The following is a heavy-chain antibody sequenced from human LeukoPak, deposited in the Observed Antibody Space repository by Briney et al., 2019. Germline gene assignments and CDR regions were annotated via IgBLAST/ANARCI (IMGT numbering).Heavy chain of an antibody. CDR2: IYYSGST. V-gene: IGHV4-39*07. D-gene: IGHD2-8*01. Sequence: SETLSPTCTVSGGSITSTTYNWGWIRQPPGKGLEWIGSIYYSGSTYYNSSLKSRITISVDTSKNQFSLKMSSVTAADTAVYCCARADVLMVYAISGYFDYWGQGTLVTVSS. CDR3: ARADVLMVYAISGYFDY. J-gene: IGHJ4*02. CDR1: GGSITSTTYN.